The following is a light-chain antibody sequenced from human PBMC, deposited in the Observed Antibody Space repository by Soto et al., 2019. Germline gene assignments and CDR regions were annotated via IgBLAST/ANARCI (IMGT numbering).Light chain of an antibody. CDR2: AAS. Sequence: DIHMTQSPASVSASVGDRVTLTCRASQGISSWLAWYQQKPGKAPKILIYAASSLQSGVPSRFSGSAYGTEFNLTISSLQTDDFATYYCQQYDNYPLTFGGGTKVDIK. V-gene: IGKV1D-16*01. CDR3: QQYDNYPLT. J-gene: IGKJ4*01. CDR1: QGISSW.